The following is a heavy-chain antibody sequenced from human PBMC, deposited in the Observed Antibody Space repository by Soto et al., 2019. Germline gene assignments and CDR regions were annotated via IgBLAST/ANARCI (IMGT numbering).Heavy chain of an antibody. V-gene: IGHV3-30*04. CDR1: SYA. CDR2: ISDNGSNT. J-gene: IGHJ6*02. Sequence: SYARSCISKKKGKGLEWVAVISDNGSNTYYADSVKGRFTISRDNSKNTLYLQMNSLRAEDTAVYYCAKDNRGYRYGYGMDVWGQGTTVSVSS. D-gene: IGHD5-18*01. CDR3: AKDNRGYRYGYGMDV.